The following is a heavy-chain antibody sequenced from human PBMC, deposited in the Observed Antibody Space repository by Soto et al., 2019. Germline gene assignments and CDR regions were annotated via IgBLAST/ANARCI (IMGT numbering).Heavy chain of an antibody. J-gene: IGHJ4*02. Sequence: GGSLRLSCAVSGFTFSSHAMTWVRQAPGTGLEWVSTIDHVGANTHYADSVKGRFTISRDNAKNSLFLQMNSLRAEDSAVYYCATASPLMRFGDLLSRLYLDYWGQGALVTVSS. CDR3: ATASPLMRFGDLLSRLYLDY. D-gene: IGHD3-10*01. V-gene: IGHV3-23*01. CDR2: IDHVGANT. CDR1: GFTFSSHA.